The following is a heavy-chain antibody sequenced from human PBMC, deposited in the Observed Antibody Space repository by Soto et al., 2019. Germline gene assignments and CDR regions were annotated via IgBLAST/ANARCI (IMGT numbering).Heavy chain of an antibody. D-gene: IGHD2-15*01. CDR1: GGSISSGDYS. Sequence: QLQLQESGSGLVKPSQTLSLTCAVSGGSISSGDYSWSWIRQPPGKGLEWIGYVYNSGSTYYNPSLKSRVPISVDKSKNQFSLKLSSVTAADTAVYYCARVVVAAKGGWFDPWGQGTLVTVSS. CDR2: VYNSGST. CDR3: ARVVVAAKGGWFDP. J-gene: IGHJ5*02. V-gene: IGHV4-30-2*01.